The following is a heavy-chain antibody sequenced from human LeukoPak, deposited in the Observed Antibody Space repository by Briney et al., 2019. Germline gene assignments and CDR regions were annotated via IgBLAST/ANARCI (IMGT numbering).Heavy chain of an antibody. D-gene: IGHD3-3*01. V-gene: IGHV3-53*01. CDR2: IYNDVTT. Sequence: FTAFANYMTWPRLCLPSRLPRVSLIYNDVTTYYADSVKGRFSISRGNSKNTLYLQMNSLRAEDTAVYFCARSTITIFGLGGWFDPWGQGTLVTVSS. CDR3: ARSTITIFGLGGWFDP. CDR1: FTAFANY. J-gene: IGHJ5*02.